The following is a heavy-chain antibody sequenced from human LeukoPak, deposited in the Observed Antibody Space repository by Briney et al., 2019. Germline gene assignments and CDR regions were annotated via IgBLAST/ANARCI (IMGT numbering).Heavy chain of an antibody. CDR2: ICYDGSNK. CDR1: GFTFRSYG. J-gene: IGHJ4*02. D-gene: IGHD1-20*01. CDR3: ANARDNCNISGFSAIED. Sequence: GRSLRLSCAASGFTFRSYGMHWVRQAPGKGLDWVAVICYDGSNKNYADSVKGRFTISRDNSKNTLYLLMDSLRAEDTGVYYCANARDNCNISGFSAIEDWGQGTLVTVSS. V-gene: IGHV3-33*06.